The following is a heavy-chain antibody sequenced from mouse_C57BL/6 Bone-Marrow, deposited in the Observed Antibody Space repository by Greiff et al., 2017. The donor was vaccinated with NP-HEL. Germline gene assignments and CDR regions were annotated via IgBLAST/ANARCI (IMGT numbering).Heavy chain of an antibody. CDR1: GYTFTSYW. CDR2: IDPSDSYT. Sequence: QVQLKQPGAELVRPGTSVKLSCKASGYTFTSYWMHWVKQRPGQGLEWIGVIDPSDSYTNYNQKFKGKATLTVDTSSSTAYMQLSSLTSEDSAVYYSARRYDGFDYWGQGTTLTVTS. J-gene: IGHJ2*01. V-gene: IGHV1-59*01. D-gene: IGHD2-3*01. CDR3: ARRYDGFDY.